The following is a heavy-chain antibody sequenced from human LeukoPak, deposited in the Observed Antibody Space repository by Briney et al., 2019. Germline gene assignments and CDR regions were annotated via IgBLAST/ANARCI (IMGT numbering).Heavy chain of an antibody. D-gene: IGHD3-10*01. V-gene: IGHV4-59*08. CDR2: IYYSGST. CDR1: GGSISSYY. CDR3: ARHKGYYYGSGSYYNVGLGFDY. J-gene: IGHJ4*02. Sequence: SETLSLTCSVSGGSISSYYWSWIRQPPGKGLEWIGYIYYSGSTNYNPSLKSRVTISVDTSKNQFSLKLSSVTAADTAVYYCARHKGYYYGSGSYYNVGLGFDYWGQGTPVTVSS.